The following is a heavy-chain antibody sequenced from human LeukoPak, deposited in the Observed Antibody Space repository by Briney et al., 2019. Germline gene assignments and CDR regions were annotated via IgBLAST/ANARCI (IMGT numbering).Heavy chain of an antibody. Sequence: SETLSLTCTVSGGSISSYYWNWVRQPPGKGLEWIGNIYSSGSTDYNPSLKSRVTISLDTSKFQFSLRLNSVTAADTAVYYCARADPDASGYFYRFNWFDPWGQGTLVTVSS. CDR2: IYSSGST. D-gene: IGHD3-10*01. J-gene: IGHJ5*02. V-gene: IGHV4-59*01. CDR3: ARADPDASGYFYRFNWFDP. CDR1: GGSISSYY.